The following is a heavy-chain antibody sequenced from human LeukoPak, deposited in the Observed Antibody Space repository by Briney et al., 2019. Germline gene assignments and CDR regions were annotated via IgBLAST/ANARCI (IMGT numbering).Heavy chain of an antibody. V-gene: IGHV4-4*02. J-gene: IGHJ6*03. Sequence: SETLSLTCAVSGGSISSSNWWSWVRQPPGKGLEWIGEIYHSGSTNYNLSLKSRVTISVDKSKNQFSLKLSFVTAADTAVYYCARVYYGDYFNYYNYYYMDVWGKGTTVTVSS. CDR2: IYHSGST. CDR3: ARVYYGDYFNYYNYYYMDV. D-gene: IGHD4-17*01. CDR1: GGSISSSNW.